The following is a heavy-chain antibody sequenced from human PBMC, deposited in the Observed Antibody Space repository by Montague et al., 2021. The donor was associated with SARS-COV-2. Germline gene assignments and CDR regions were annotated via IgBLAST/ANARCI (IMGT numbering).Heavy chain of an antibody. J-gene: IGHJ4*02. Sequence: SETLSLTCAVSGGSVSSGGYYWSWIRQPPGKGLEWFGYIYYSGXTXYXXXXKXRVTISLDTSKNQFSLKLTSVTAADTAVYYCARVSLAAAATRSDYWGQGTLVTVSS. CDR3: ARVSLAAAATRSDY. CDR1: GGSVSSGGYY. V-gene: IGHV4-61*08. CDR2: IYYSGXT. D-gene: IGHD6-13*01.